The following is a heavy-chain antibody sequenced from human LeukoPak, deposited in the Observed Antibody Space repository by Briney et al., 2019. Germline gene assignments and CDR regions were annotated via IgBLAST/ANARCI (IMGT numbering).Heavy chain of an antibody. V-gene: IGHV3-74*01. D-gene: IGHD2-2*01. J-gene: IGHJ4*02. CDR1: GFTFSSYW. CDR2: INTDGRTT. CDR3: ANHLACGSTSCPSFDY. Sequence: GGSLRLSCVSSGFTFSSYWMHWVRQAPGKGLVWVSRINTDGRTTTYADSVKGRFTISRDNAKNSLYLQMNSLRAEDTAVYYCANHLACGSTSCPSFDYWGQGTLVTVSS.